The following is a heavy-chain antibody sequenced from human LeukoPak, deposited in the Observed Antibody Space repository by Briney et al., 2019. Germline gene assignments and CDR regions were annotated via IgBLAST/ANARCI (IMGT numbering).Heavy chain of an antibody. CDR1: GFTFSDYY. D-gene: IGHD3-10*01. CDR2: ISSSGSTI. CDR3: VRDRWGVRNTGEGAPKEDDYYYSGMDV. V-gene: IGHV3-11*04. J-gene: IGHJ6*02. Sequence: NAGGSLRLSCAASGFTFSDYYMSWIRQAPGKGLEWVSYISSSGSTIYYADSVKGRFTISRDNAENSLHLQMNSLRVEDTAVYFCVRDRWGVRNTGEGAPKEDDYYYSGMDVWGQGTTVIVSS.